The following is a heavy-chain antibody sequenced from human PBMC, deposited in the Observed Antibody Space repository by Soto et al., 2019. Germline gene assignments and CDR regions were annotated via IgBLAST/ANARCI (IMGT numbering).Heavy chain of an antibody. CDR1: GGSISSSTYY. J-gene: IGHJ4*02. CDR3: ARQGCSSTSCYADY. D-gene: IGHD2-2*01. CDR2: VYYGGRT. V-gene: IGHV4-39*01. Sequence: QPQLQESGPGLVKPSETLSLTCTVSGGSISSSTYYWGWIRQPPGKGLEWIGTVYYGGRTYYNSSLKSRVTLSVDTSKNQFDLKLSSVTAADTAVYYCARQGCSSTSCYADYWGQGTLVTVSS.